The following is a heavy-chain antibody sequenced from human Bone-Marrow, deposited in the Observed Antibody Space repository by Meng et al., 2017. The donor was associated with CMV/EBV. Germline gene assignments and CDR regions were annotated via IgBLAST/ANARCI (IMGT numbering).Heavy chain of an antibody. CDR1: GYTFTGYY. D-gene: IGHD3-16*01. J-gene: IGHJ3*02. CDR3: ARFGARGAFDN. Sequence: ASVKVSCKASGYTFTGYYMHWVRQAPGQGLEWMGWINPNCGGTNYAQKFQGRVTMTRDTSISTAYRESSRLRSDDTAVYYCARFGARGAFDNWGQGTMVTVSS. CDR2: INPNCGGT. V-gene: IGHV1-2*02.